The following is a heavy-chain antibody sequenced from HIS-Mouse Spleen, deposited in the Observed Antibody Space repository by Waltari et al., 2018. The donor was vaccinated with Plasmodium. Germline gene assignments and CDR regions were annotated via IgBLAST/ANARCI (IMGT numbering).Heavy chain of an antibody. J-gene: IGHJ4*02. D-gene: IGHD1-26*01. CDR2: IYYSGST. Sequence: QLQLQESGPGLVKPSATLSLTCTVSGGSISSSRYYWGWIRQPPGKGLEWIGSIYYSGSTYYNPSLKSRVTISVDTSKNQFSLKLSSVTAADTAVYYCARRGGSYYYFDYWGQGTLVTVSS. CDR1: GGSISSSRYY. CDR3: ARRGGSYYYFDY. V-gene: IGHV4-39*01.